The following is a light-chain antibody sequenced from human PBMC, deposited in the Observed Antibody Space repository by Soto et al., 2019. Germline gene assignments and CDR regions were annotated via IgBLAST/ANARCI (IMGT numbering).Light chain of an antibody. Sequence: QSVLTQPRSVSGSPGQSVTISCTGTSSDVGGYNYVSWYQQYPGKAPKLMIYDVNKRPSGVPDRFSGSKSGNTASLTISGLQAEDEADYYCYSYAGSRALFGGGTKLTVL. CDR1: SSDVGGYNY. CDR3: YSYAGSRAL. J-gene: IGLJ2*01. CDR2: DVN. V-gene: IGLV2-11*01.